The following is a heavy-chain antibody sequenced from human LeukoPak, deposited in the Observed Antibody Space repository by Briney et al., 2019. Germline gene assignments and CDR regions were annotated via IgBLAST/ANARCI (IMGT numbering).Heavy chain of an antibody. CDR1: GYTSTDYY. CDR3: AGDAHNGYEFHDWFDP. Sequence: ASVKVSCKASGYTSTDYYIHWVRQAPGQGLEWMGWINPNSGGTKYAQKFQGRVTMTTDTSISTAYMEMSRLTSDDTAVYYCAGDAHNGYEFHDWFDPWGQGALVTVSS. V-gene: IGHV1-2*02. D-gene: IGHD5-12*01. J-gene: IGHJ5*02. CDR2: INPNSGGT.